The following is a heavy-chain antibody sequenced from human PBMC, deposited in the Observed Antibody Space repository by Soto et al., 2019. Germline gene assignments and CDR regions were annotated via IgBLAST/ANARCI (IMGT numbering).Heavy chain of an antibody. CDR1: GYTFTSYD. J-gene: IGHJ6*02. CDR3: ARWPDGYYYYGMDV. CDR2: MNPNSGNT. V-gene: IGHV1-8*01. Sequence: QVQLVQSGAEVKKPGASVKVSCKASGYTFTSYDINWVRQATGQGLEGMGWMNPNSGNTGYAQKLQSRVTMTKNTSISTAYMELSSLRSEDTGVYYCARWPDGYYYYGMDVWGQGTTVSVSS.